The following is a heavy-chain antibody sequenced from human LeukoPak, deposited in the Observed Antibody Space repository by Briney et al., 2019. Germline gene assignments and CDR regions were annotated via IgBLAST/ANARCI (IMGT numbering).Heavy chain of an antibody. V-gene: IGHV3-30*02. D-gene: IGHD3-10*01. CDR3: AKDMVRGVITVFDY. CDR1: GFTFSSYG. CDR2: IRYDGSNK. J-gene: IGHJ4*02. Sequence: GGSLRLSCAASGFTFSSYGMHWARQAPGKGLEWVAFIRYDGSNKYYADSVKGRFTISRDNSKNTLYLQMNSLRAEDTAVYYCAKDMVRGVITVFDYWGQGTLVTVSS.